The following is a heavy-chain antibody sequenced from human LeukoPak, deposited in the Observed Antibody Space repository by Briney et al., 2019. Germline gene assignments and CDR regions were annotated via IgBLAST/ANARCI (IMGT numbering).Heavy chain of an antibody. D-gene: IGHD3-9*01. CDR3: AKILNRIKDFDY. J-gene: IGHJ4*02. Sequence: GGSLRLSCAASGFTFSSYAMSWVRQAPEKGLEWVSAISGSGGSTYYADSVKGRFTISRDNSKNTLYLQMNSLRAEDTAVYYCAKILNRIKDFDYWGQGTLVTVSS. V-gene: IGHV3-23*01. CDR2: ISGSGGST. CDR1: GFTFSSYA.